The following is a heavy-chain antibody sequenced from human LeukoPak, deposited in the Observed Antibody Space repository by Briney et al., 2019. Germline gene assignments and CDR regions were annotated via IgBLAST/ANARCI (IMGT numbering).Heavy chain of an antibody. J-gene: IGHJ4*02. CDR2: ISSSSSTI. CDR1: GFTFSSYS. D-gene: IGHD6-13*01. Sequence: QSGGSLRLSCAASGFTFSSYSMNWVRQAPGKGLEWVSYISSSSSTIYYADSVKGRFTISRDNAKNSLYLQMNSLRAEDTAVYYCASAGFTAAAGTIGYWGQGTLVTVSS. CDR3: ASAGFTAAAGTIGY. V-gene: IGHV3-48*04.